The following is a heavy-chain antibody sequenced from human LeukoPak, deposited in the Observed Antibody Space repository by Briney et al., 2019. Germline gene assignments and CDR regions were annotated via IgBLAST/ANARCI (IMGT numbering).Heavy chain of an antibody. CDR2: INHSGST. CDR1: GGSFSGYY. J-gene: IGHJ4*02. CDR3: ARALCSGGSCYFDY. Sequence: TSETLSLTCAVYGGSFSGYYWSWIRQPPGKGLEWIGEINHSGSTNYNPSLKSRVTISVDTSKNQFSLKLSSVTAADTAVYYCARALCSGGSCYFDYWGQGTLVTVSS. V-gene: IGHV4-34*01. D-gene: IGHD2-15*01.